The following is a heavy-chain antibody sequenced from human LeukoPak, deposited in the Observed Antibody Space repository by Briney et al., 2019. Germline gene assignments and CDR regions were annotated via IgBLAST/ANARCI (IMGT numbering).Heavy chain of an antibody. V-gene: IGHV3-21*01. Sequence: GGSLRLSCAASGFTFSSYSMNWVRQAPGKGLEWVSSISSSSSYIYYADSVKGRFTISRDNAKNSLYLQMNSLRAEDTAVYYCARVGRSAVVAATPASNNWFDSWGQGTLVTVSS. CDR1: GFTFSSYS. D-gene: IGHD2-15*01. CDR3: ARVGRSAVVAATPASNNWFDS. CDR2: ISSSSSYI. J-gene: IGHJ5*01.